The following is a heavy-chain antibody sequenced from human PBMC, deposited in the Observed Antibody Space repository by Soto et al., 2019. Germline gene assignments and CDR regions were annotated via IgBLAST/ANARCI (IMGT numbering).Heavy chain of an antibody. CDR2: ISYDGSNK. V-gene: IGHV3-30*18. D-gene: IGHD2-8*02. CDR3: AKDFGTGGYGMDV. CDR1: GFTFSSYG. J-gene: IGHJ6*02. Sequence: GGSLRLSCAASGFTFSSYGMYWVRQAPGKGLERVAVISYDGSNKYYADSVKGRFTISRDNSKNTLYLQMNSLRAEDTAVYYCAKDFGTGGYGMDVWGQGTTVTVSS.